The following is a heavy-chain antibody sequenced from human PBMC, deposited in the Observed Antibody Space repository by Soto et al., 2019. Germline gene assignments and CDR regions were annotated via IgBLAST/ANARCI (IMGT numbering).Heavy chain of an antibody. CDR1: GFTFSSYA. J-gene: IGHJ4*02. D-gene: IGHD2-15*01. CDR2: ISGSGGST. V-gene: IGHV3-23*01. Sequence: EVQLLESGGGLVQPGGSLRLSCAASGFTFSSYAMSWVRQAPGKGLEWVSAISGSGGSTYYADSVKGRFTISRDNSKNTLYLQMSSLRAEDTAVYYCAVQFPDDVVVVAAFDYWGQGTLVTVSS. CDR3: AVQFPDDVVVVAAFDY.